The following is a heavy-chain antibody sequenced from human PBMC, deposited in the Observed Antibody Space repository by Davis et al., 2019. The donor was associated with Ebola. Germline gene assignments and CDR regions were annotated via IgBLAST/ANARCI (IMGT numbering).Heavy chain of an antibody. V-gene: IGHV3-7*01. CDR2: IEPDASDD. Sequence: GESLKISCVASGFTFRSFWMSWVRQAPGKGLEWVAHIEPDASDDYYADSVKGRFTISRDNAKNSLYLQMNSLRAEDTAVYYCARDLYYYDSSGYYHDAFDIWGQGTTVTVSS. CDR3: ARDLYYYDSSGYYHDAFDI. J-gene: IGHJ3*02. D-gene: IGHD3-22*01. CDR1: GFTFRSFW.